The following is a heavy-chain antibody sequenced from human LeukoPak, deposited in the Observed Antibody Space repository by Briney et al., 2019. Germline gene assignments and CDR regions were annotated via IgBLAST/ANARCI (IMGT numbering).Heavy chain of an antibody. CDR1: GFTFSNYN. CDR3: ARISAY. Sequence: GGSLRLSCAASGFTFSNYNMNWVRQAPGKGPEWVSYISNSGSAKYYADSVKGRFTISRDNAKNSLYLQMNSLRAEDTAVYYCARISAYWGRGTLVTVSS. J-gene: IGHJ4*02. D-gene: IGHD1-26*01. V-gene: IGHV3-48*01. CDR2: ISNSGSAK.